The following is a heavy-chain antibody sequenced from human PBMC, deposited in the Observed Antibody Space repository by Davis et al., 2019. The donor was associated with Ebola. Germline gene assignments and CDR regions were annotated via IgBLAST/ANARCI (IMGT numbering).Heavy chain of an antibody. J-gene: IGHJ3*02. D-gene: IGHD3-16*01. CDR1: GYTFINYD. V-gene: IGHV1-18*01. CDR2: ISAYNGNT. Sequence: ASVKVSCKASGYTFINYDIVWVRQAPGQGLEWVGWISAYNGNTNYAQKLQGRVTMTTDTSTSTAYMELRSLRSDDTAVYYCARGVDNYDYIWGRRSAFDIWGQGTMVTVSS. CDR3: ARGVDNYDYIWGRRSAFDI.